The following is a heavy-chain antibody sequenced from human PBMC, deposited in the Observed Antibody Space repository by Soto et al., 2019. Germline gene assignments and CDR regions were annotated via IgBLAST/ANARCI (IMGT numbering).Heavy chain of an antibody. Sequence: EVRLEESGGGLIQPGGSLRLSCTAYGLGVRNNYMSWVRQAPGLGLEWVSVIYNDGTTYYADSVNGRFTLSRDTSKNTLSLQMDSLRAEDTAVYYCGRPLPAGLKYGMDVWGQGTTVTVSS. CDR2: IYNDGTT. CDR1: GLGVRNNY. V-gene: IGHV3-53*01. J-gene: IGHJ6*02. CDR3: GRPLPAGLKYGMDV. D-gene: IGHD3-10*01.